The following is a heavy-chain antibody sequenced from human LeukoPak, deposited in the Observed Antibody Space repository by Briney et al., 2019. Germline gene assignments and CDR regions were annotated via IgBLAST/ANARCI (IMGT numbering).Heavy chain of an antibody. V-gene: IGHV1-2*02. CDR2: INPNSGGT. D-gene: IGHD5-24*01. CDR1: GYTFTGYY. J-gene: IGHJ4*02. Sequence: ASVKVSCKASGYTFTGYYIHWVRHAPGQGLEWMGWINPNSGGTNYAQKFQGRVTMTRDTSISTAYMELSGLRSDDTAVYYCARDLRWLQSDYWGQGTLVTVSS. CDR3: ARDLRWLQSDY.